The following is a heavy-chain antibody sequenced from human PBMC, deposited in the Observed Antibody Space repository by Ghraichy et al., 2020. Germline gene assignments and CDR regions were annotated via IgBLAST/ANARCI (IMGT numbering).Heavy chain of an antibody. D-gene: IGHD3-3*01. Sequence: SETLSLTCTVSGGSISSPNDYWGWIRQPPGRGLEWIGSIFYTGSTYYSPSLKSRVTISVATSKNQFSLRLSSVTAADTAVYYCARVPTDDFWSGQKYWYFDLWGRGTLITVSS. CDR3: ARVPTDDFWSGQKYWYFDL. V-gene: IGHV4-39*07. CDR1: GGSISSPNDY. J-gene: IGHJ2*01. CDR2: IFYTGST.